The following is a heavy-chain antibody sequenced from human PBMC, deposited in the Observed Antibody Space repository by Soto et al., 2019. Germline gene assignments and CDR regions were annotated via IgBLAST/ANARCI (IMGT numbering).Heavy chain of an antibody. V-gene: IGHV6-1*01. J-gene: IGHJ6*02. CDR3: AREAIEFYYDSSGYPVPYYYYGMDV. CDR2: TYYRSKWYN. CDR1: GDSVSSNSAA. D-gene: IGHD3-22*01. Sequence: SQTLSLTCAISGDSVSSNSAAWNWIRQSPSRGLEWLGRTYYRSKWYNDYAVSVKSRITINPDTSKNQFSLQLNSVTPEDTAVYYCAREAIEFYYDSSGYPVPYYYYGMDVWGQGTTVTVSS.